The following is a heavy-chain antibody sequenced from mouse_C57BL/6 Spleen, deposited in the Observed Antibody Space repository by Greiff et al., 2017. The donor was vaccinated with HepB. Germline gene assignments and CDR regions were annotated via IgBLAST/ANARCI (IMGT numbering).Heavy chain of an antibody. CDR3: ARGGNYDFDY. D-gene: IGHD2-1*01. CDR2: INPNNGGT. Sequence: VQLQQPGPELVKPGASVKISCKASGYTFTDYYMNWVKQSHGKSLEWIGDINPNNGGTSYNQKFKGKATLTVDKSSSTAYMELRSLTSEDSAVYYCARGGNYDFDYWGQGTTLTVSS. CDR1: GYTFTDYY. J-gene: IGHJ2*01. V-gene: IGHV1-26*01.